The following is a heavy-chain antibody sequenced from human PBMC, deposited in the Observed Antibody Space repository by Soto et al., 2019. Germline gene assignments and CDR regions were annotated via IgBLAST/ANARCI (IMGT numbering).Heavy chain of an antibody. CDR2: IIPIFGTA. V-gene: IGHV1-69*12. J-gene: IGHJ4*02. CDR3: ARESRYCSGGSCYFLPGIDY. Sequence: QVQLVQSGAEVKKPGSSVKVSCKASGGTFSSYAISWVRQAPGQGLEWMGGIIPIFGTANYAKKFQGRVTITADESTSTAYMELSSLRPEDTAVYYCARESRYCSGGSCYFLPGIDYWGQGTLVTVSS. D-gene: IGHD2-15*01. CDR1: GGTFSSYA.